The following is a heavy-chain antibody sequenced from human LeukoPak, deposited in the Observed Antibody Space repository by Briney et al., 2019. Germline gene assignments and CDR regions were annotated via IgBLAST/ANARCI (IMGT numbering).Heavy chain of an antibody. CDR2: ISSTSNTM. Sequence: GGSLRLSCAASGFTFSSYSMNWVRQAPGKGLEWVSYISSTSNTMYYADSVKSRFTISRDNAKTSLYLQMNSLTPEDTAVYYCARISVIRGLSSFDSWGQGTLVTVSS. CDR1: GFTFSSYS. J-gene: IGHJ4*02. D-gene: IGHD3-10*01. CDR3: ARISVIRGLSSFDS. V-gene: IGHV3-48*04.